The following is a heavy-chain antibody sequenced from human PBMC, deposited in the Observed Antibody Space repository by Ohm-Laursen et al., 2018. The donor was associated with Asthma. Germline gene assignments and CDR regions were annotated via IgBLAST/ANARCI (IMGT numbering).Heavy chain of an antibody. V-gene: IGHV4-30-2*01. J-gene: IGHJ4*02. CDR3: ARYEHSNYFNY. CDR2: IYKSGGS. Sequence: SQTLSLTCSVSGGSISSGGYSWSWIRQPPGKGLEWIGYIYKSGGSYYNSSLKSRVIISIDTSKNQFALKLNAVTAADTAVYYCARYEHSNYFNYWGQGTLVTVSS. CDR1: GGSISSGGYS. D-gene: IGHD4-11*01.